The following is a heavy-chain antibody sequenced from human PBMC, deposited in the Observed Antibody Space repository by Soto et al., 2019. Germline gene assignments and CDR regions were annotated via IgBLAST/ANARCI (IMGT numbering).Heavy chain of an antibody. Sequence: SETLSLTCTVSGGSMSSSNWWNWVRQSPGKGLEWIGEAHHSGRTNYNPSLKSRVTISVDTSKNQFSLKLRFVTAADTAVYYCARDWVFDYWGQGTLVTVSS. CDR2: AHHSGRT. V-gene: IGHV4-4*02. J-gene: IGHJ4*02. D-gene: IGHD3-16*01. CDR1: GGSMSSSNW. CDR3: ARDWVFDY.